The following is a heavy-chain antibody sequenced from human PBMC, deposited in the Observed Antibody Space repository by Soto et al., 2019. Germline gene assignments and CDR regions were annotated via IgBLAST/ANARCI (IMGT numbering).Heavy chain of an antibody. CDR2: IYYSGST. D-gene: IGHD3-22*01. CDR3: ARSYDSSGYYYFDY. V-gene: IGHV4-59*08. CDR1: GGYISSYY. J-gene: IGHJ4*02. Sequence: SETLSLTCAVSGGYISSYYCSWIRQPPGKGLEWIGYIYYSGSTNYNPSLKSRVTISVDTPKNQFSLKLSSVTAADTAVYYCARSYDSSGYYYFDYWGQGTLVTVSS.